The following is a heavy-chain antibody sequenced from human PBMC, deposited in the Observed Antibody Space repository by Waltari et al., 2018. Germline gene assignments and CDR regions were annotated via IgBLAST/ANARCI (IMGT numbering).Heavy chain of an antibody. V-gene: IGHV3-30-3*01. CDR1: GFTFSSYA. J-gene: IGHJ3*02. CDR3: ARGIPAAPVGDDAFDI. CDR2: ISYDGSNK. Sequence: QVQLVESGGGVVQPGRSLRPSCAASGFTFSSYAMTWVRQAPGKGLECVAVISYDGSNKYYADSVKGRFTISRDNSKNTLYLQMNSLRAEDTAVYYCARGIPAAPVGDDAFDIWGQGTMVTVSS. D-gene: IGHD2-2*01.